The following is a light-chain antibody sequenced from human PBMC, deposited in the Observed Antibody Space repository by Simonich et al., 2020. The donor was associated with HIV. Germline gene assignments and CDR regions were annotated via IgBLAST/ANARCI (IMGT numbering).Light chain of an antibody. CDR2: GAS. CDR1: QSVSSN. CDR3: QQYNNWYT. V-gene: IGKV3-15*01. J-gene: IGKJ2*01. Sequence: EIVMTQSPATLSVSPGERATLSCGASQSVSSNLAWYQQKPGQAPRLLIYGASTRATVIPARFSGSGSGTEFTLTISSMQSEDFAVYYCQQYNNWYTFGQGTKLEIK.